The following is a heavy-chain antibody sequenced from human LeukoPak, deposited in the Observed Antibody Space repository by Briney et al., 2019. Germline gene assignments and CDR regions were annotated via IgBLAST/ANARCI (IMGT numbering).Heavy chain of an antibody. D-gene: IGHD3-9*01. CDR1: GFTVSSNY. Sequence: PGGSLRLSCAASGFTVSSNYMSWVRQAPGKGLEWVSVIYSGGSTYYADSVKGRFTISRDNSKNTLYLQMSSRRAEDTAVYYCARARVDFGWFEGSFDPWGQGTLVTVSS. CDR2: IYSGGST. V-gene: IGHV3-53*01. CDR3: ARARVDFGWFEGSFDP. J-gene: IGHJ5*02.